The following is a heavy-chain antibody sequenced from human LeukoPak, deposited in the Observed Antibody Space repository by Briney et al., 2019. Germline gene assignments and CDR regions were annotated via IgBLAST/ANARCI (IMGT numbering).Heavy chain of an antibody. V-gene: IGHV4-59*08. CDR1: GGSISSYY. J-gene: IGHJ5*02. CDR2: IYYSGST. D-gene: IGHD3-10*01. CDR3: ARAGAWQIDP. Sequence: SETLSPTCTVSGGSISSYYWSWIRQPPGKGLEWIGYIYYSGSTNYNPSLKSRVTISVDTSKNQFSLKLSSVTAADTAVYYCARAGAWQIDPWGQGTLVTVSS.